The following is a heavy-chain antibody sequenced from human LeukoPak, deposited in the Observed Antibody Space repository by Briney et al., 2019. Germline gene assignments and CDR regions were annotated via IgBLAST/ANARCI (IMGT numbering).Heavy chain of an antibody. V-gene: IGHV4-39*01. D-gene: IGHD4-23*01. CDR1: GGSISSSYYY. CDR2: IYYSGST. CDR3: ASSMTTVVTSPFDY. Sequence: SETLSLTCTVSGGSISSSYYYWGWIRQPPGKGLEWIGSIYYSGSTYYNPSLKSRVTISVDTSKNEFSLKLSSVTAADTAVYYCASSMTTVVTSPFDYWGQGTLVTVSS. J-gene: IGHJ4*02.